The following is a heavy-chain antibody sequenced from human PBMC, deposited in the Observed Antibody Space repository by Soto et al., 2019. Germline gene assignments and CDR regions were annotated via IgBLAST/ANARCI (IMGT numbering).Heavy chain of an antibody. CDR3: ASGGSCYSRYCYFDY. CDR1: CGSIISYY. Sequence: SETLSLTCTVSCGSIISYYWSWIRQPPGKGLEWIGYIYYSGSTNYNPSLKSRVTISVDTSKNQFSLKLSSVTAADTAVYYCASGGSCYSRYCYFDYWGQGTLVTVSS. J-gene: IGHJ4*02. CDR2: IYYSGST. V-gene: IGHV4-59*01. D-gene: IGHD2-15*01.